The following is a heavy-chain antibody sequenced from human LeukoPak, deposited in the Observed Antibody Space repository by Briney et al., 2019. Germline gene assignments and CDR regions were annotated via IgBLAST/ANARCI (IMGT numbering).Heavy chain of an antibody. CDR3: ARDPIDYGDYVK. J-gene: IGHJ4*02. D-gene: IGHD4-17*01. CDR2: FDYNGRT. CDR1: GGSISSGTHY. V-gene: IGHV4-39*07. Sequence: SETLSLTCTVSGGSISSGTHYWGWIRQPPGKGLEWIGSFDYNGRTDYNPSLKSRVTISVDTSKNQFSLKLSSVTAADTAVYYCARDPIDYGDYVKWGQGTLVTVSS.